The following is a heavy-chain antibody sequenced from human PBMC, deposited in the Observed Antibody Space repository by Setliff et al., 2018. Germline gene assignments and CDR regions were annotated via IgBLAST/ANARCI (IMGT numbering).Heavy chain of an antibody. D-gene: IGHD1-7*01. CDR2: ISSDGGSI. CDR1: GFTFSSDA. V-gene: IGHV3-23*03. J-gene: IGHJ4*02. CDR3: AKPQVELRWGFES. Sequence: LRLSCAASGFTFSSDAMTWVRQAPGKGLEWVSVISSDGGSIYYADSVKGRFTIFRDGSKNTLYLQMTSLRAEDTAVYYCAKPQVELRWGFESWGQGTPVTVSS.